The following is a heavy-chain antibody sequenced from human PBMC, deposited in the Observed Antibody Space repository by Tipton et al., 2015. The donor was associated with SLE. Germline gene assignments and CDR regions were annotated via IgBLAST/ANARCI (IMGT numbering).Heavy chain of an antibody. J-gene: IGHJ4*02. D-gene: IGHD2-2*01. CDR2: TSFDDSDK. Sequence: RSLRLSCAASGFTFSQYAMHWVRQAPGEGLAWVAATSFDDSDKYYTDSVKGRFTISRDNSKNTLYLQMNSLRNEDTAVYFCAVSTNWENSWYFDSWGQGIQVTVSS. V-gene: IGHV3-30*04. CDR1: GFTFSQYA. CDR3: AVSTNWENSWYFDS.